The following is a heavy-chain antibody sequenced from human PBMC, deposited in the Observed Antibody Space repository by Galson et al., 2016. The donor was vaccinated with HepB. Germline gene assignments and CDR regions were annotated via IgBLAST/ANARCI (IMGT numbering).Heavy chain of an antibody. CDR2: IYYTEST. V-gene: IGHV4-59*12. D-gene: IGHD5-12*01. J-gene: IGHJ2*01. Sequence: ETLSLTCTVSGGSISTYYWSWIRQPPGKGLEWIGYIYYTESTDYNASLKSRASISVDTSKNQFSLRLTSVTAADTAVYYCARDGLATIRGWYFDLWGRGTLVTVSS. CDR1: GGSISTYY. CDR3: ARDGLATIRGWYFDL.